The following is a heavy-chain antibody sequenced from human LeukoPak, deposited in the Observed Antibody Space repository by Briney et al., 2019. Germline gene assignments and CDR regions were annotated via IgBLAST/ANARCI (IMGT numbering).Heavy chain of an antibody. Sequence: PSETLSPTCSVYGGSFSGYYWSWIRQPPGKGLEWIGEINHSGSTNYNPSLKSRVTISVDTSKNQFSLKLSSVTAADTAVYYCARWRFGELPPYGMDVWGQGTTVTVSS. D-gene: IGHD3-10*01. CDR2: INHSGST. CDR1: GGSFSGYY. V-gene: IGHV4-34*01. J-gene: IGHJ6*02. CDR3: ARWRFGELPPYGMDV.